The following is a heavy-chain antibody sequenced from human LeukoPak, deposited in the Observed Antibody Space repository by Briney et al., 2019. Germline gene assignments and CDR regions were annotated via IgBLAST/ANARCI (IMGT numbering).Heavy chain of an antibody. CDR2: NIPIFGTA. Sequence: GASVKVSCEASGGTFSSYAISWVRQAPGQGLEWMGGNIPIFGTANYAQKFQGRVTITADESTSTAYMELSSLRSEDTAVYYCARDACSGGSCYLSWFDPWGQGTLVTVSS. D-gene: IGHD2-15*01. CDR3: ARDACSGGSCYLSWFDP. J-gene: IGHJ5*02. V-gene: IGHV1-69*13. CDR1: GGTFSSYA.